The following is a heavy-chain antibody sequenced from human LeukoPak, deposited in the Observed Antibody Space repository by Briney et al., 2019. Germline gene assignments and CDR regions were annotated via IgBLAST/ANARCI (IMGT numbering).Heavy chain of an antibody. J-gene: IGHJ6*02. D-gene: IGHD2-2*01. CDR1: GSSFTSYC. CDR3: ARLGYCSSRSCYYGMDV. V-gene: IGHV5-51*01. Sequence: GGSLKISGKGSGSSFTSYCIGGVRQVPGRGLEGMGIIYAVDSDTRSCPSFQGHVSISVDKSISTAFLQWSSLKASDTAMYYCARLGYCSSRSCYYGMDVWGQGTTVTVSS. CDR2: IYAVDSDT.